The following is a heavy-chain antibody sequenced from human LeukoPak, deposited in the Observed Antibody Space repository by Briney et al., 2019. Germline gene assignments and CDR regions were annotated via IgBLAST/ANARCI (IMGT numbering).Heavy chain of an antibody. Sequence: GGSLRLSCAISAIRSDYYSLSWVPQAPGKGLEWVAKIKKDGRETAYVESVKGRFTISRDYAENSLSLQMNSLRVEDTAVYYCARDFFWGFDFWGQGTLVTVSS. D-gene: IGHD7-27*01. V-gene: IGHV3-7*04. CDR3: ARDFFWGFDF. CDR1: AIRSDYYS. CDR2: IKKDGRET. J-gene: IGHJ4*02.